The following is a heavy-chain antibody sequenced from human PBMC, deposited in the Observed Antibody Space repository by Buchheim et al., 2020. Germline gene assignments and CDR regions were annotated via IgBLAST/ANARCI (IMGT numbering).Heavy chain of an antibody. CDR3: ARDLFYFDRSGYYASDY. Sequence: EVQLVESGGGLVQPGGSLRLSCAASGFTFSNYWMSRVRQAPGKGLEWLANIRQDGGDSSFVDSVKGRFTISRDNATNSLYLQMNSLGAEDTAVYFCARDLFYFDRSGYYASDYWGQGTL. J-gene: IGHJ4*02. CDR1: GFTFSNYW. V-gene: IGHV3-7*01. D-gene: IGHD3-22*01. CDR2: IRQDGGDS.